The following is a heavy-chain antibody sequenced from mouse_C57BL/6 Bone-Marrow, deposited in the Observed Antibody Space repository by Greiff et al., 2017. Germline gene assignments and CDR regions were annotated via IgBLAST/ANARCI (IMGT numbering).Heavy chain of an antibody. J-gene: IGHJ4*01. Sequence: VQLQQSGAELVRPGSSVKMSCKTSGYTFTSYGINWVKQRPGQGLEWIGYIYIGNGYTEYNAKFKGKATLTSDTSSSTAYMQLSSLTSEDSAIYFCARSRGTLDYWGQGTSVTVSS. CDR2: IYIGNGYT. V-gene: IGHV1-58*01. CDR1: GYTFTSYG. CDR3: ARSRGTLDY. D-gene: IGHD4-1*01.